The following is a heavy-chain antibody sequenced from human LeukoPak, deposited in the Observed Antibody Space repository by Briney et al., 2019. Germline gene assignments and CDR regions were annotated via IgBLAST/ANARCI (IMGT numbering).Heavy chain of an antibody. CDR1: GFTFDDYA. CDR2: ISWDGGST. V-gene: IGHV3-43D*03. D-gene: IGHD3-9*01. CDR3: AKDIGPGDILTGYYYSFDY. J-gene: IGHJ4*02. Sequence: PGGSLRLSCAASGFTFDDYAMHWVRQAPGKGLEWVSLISWDGGSTYYADSVKGRFTISRDNSKNSLYLQMNSLRAEDTALYYCAKDIGPGDILTGYYYSFDYWGQGTLVTVSS.